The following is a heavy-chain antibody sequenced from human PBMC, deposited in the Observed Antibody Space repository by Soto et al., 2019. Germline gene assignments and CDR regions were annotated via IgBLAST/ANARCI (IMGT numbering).Heavy chain of an antibody. CDR3: ARDFYGSGFPGGY. D-gene: IGHD3-10*01. Sequence: ASVKVSCKASGGTFSGYAISWVRQAPGQGLEWMGGIIPIFGTANYAQKFQGRVTITADESTSTAYMELSSLRSEDTAVYYCARDFYGSGFPGGYWGQGTLVTVPS. V-gene: IGHV1-69*13. J-gene: IGHJ4*02. CDR1: GGTFSGYA. CDR2: IIPIFGTA.